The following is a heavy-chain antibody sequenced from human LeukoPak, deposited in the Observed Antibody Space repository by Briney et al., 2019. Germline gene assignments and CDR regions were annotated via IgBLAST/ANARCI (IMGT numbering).Heavy chain of an antibody. D-gene: IGHD1-26*01. CDR3: AKEGFGNYYSAYFDY. J-gene: IGHJ4*02. CDR1: GFTFSSYG. Sequence: PGGSLRLSCAASGFTFSSYGMQWVRQAPGKGLEWVAVISYEGSTSYYADSVKGRFTISRDNSKNTLYLQMNGLRAEGTAVYYCAKEGFGNYYSAYFDYWGQGTLVTVSS. CDR2: ISYEGSTS. V-gene: IGHV3-30*18.